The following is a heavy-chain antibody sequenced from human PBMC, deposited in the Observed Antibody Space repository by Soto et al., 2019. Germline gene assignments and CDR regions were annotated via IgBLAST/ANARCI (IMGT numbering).Heavy chain of an antibody. CDR2: ISGSGGST. Sequence: HPGGSLRLSCAASGFTFSPYAIILVRQAPGKGLHWFSAISGSGGSTYYADSVKGRFTISRDNSKNTLYLQMNSLRAEDTAVYYCATKNTAGLPYYYYYYGMDVWGQGTTVTVSS. D-gene: IGHD5-12*01. J-gene: IGHJ6*02. CDR1: GFTFSPYA. CDR3: ATKNTAGLPYYYYYYGMDV. V-gene: IGHV3-23*01.